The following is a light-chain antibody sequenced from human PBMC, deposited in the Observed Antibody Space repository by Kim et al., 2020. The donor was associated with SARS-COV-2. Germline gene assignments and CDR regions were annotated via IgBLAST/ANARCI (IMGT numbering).Light chain of an antibody. V-gene: IGKV1-5*03. J-gene: IGKJ4*01. CDR2: SIF. CDR1: QSIGTL. CDR3: QQYHTYPLT. Sequence: DIQMTQSPSTLSASIGDRVTITCRASQSIGTLLAWFHQKPGKAPKLLISSIFDLESGVPSRFSGSGSGTEFTLTISSLQPDDFATYYCQQYHTYPLTFGGGTKLEI.